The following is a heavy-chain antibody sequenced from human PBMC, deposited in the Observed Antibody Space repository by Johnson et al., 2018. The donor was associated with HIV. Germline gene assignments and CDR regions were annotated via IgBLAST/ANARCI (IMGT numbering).Heavy chain of an antibody. CDR3: GRWGGGARAAGTSDACDI. Sequence: VQLVESGGGVVRPGGSLRLSCAASGFTFDDYGLSWVRQGPGKGLEWVSVICSGGSTYYADSVKGRFTISRDNSKNTLYLQMNSLRAEDTAVYYCGRWGGGARAAGTSDACDIWGQGAMVTVSA. D-gene: IGHD6-13*01. CDR2: ICSGGST. CDR1: GFTFDDYG. J-gene: IGHJ3*02. V-gene: IGHV3-66*01.